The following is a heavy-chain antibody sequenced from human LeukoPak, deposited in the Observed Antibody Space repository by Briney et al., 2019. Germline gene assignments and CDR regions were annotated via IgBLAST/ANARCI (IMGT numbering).Heavy chain of an antibody. CDR3: AKDMYSSSWSRVSFYFDY. D-gene: IGHD6-13*01. Sequence: GWSLRLSCAAAGFTFSSYAMSLVRQAPGKVLEWGSAISGSGGSTYYADSVKGRFTISRDNSKNTLYLQMNSLRAEDTAVYYCAKDMYSSSWSRVSFYFDYWGQGTLVTVSS. CDR1: GFTFSSYA. J-gene: IGHJ4*02. V-gene: IGHV3-23*01. CDR2: ISGSGGST.